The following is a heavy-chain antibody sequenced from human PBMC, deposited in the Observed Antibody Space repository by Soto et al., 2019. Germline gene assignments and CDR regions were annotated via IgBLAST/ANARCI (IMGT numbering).Heavy chain of an antibody. CDR1: GFIFSTYE. Sequence: EVQLVESGGGLVQPGGSLRLSCAASGFIFSTYEMSWVRQAPGKGLEWVAYVKQDGGEKYYVDSVKGRFSISRDNAKTSLYLQMNSLRADDTAIYYCARGSGTVQHWGQGTLVTVSS. D-gene: IGHD2-8*02. V-gene: IGHV3-7*01. J-gene: IGHJ1*01. CDR3: ARGSGTVQH. CDR2: VKQDGGEK.